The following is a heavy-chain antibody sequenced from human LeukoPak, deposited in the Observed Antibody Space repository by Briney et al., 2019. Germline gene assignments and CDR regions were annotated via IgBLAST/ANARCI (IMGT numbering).Heavy chain of an antibody. V-gene: IGHV1-69*05. Sequence: SVRVSCKASGGTFSSYAISWVRQAPGQGLEWMGGIIPIFGTANYAQKFQGRVTITTDESTSTAYMELSSLRSEDTAVYYCASSDHGGHYDSSGFWGQGTLVTVSS. CDR3: ASSDHGGHYDSSGF. CDR2: IIPIFGTA. D-gene: IGHD3-22*01. J-gene: IGHJ4*02. CDR1: GGTFSSYA.